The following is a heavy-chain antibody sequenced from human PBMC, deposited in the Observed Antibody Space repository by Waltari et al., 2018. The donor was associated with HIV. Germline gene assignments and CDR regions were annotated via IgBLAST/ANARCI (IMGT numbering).Heavy chain of an antibody. CDR3: ARDITMVQGATGSGWFDP. V-gene: IGHV1-69*01. D-gene: IGHD3-10*01. Sequence: QVQLVQSGAEVKKPGSSVKVSCKASGGTFSSYAISWVRQAPGQGLEWMGGIIPIFGTANYAQKFQGRVTITADESTSTAYMELSSLRSEDTAVYYCARDITMVQGATGSGWFDPWGQGTLVTVSS. J-gene: IGHJ5*02. CDR2: IIPIFGTA. CDR1: GGTFSSYA.